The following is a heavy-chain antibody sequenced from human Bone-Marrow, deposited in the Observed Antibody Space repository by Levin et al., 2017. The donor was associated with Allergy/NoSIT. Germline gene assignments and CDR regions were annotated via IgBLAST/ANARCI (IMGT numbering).Heavy chain of an antibody. J-gene: IGHJ4*02. CDR3: ARDTPDSSSRYFDY. D-gene: IGHD6-6*01. CDR2: IYSGGST. V-gene: IGHV3-53*01. Sequence: PGGSLRLSCAASGFTVSSSYMNWVRQAPGKGLEWVSVIYSGGSTYYADSVKGRFTISRDNSKNTLNLQMNSLRVEDTAVYYCARDTPDSSSRYFDYWGQGILVTVPS. CDR1: GFTVSSSY.